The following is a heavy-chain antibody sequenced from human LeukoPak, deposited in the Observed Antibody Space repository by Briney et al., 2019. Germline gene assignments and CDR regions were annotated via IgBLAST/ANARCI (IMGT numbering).Heavy chain of an antibody. Sequence: SVKVSCKASGGTFSSYAISWVRQAPGQGLEWMGGIIPIFGTANYAQKFQGRVTITADESTSTAYMELSSLRSEDTAVYYCARGRNGYGYYYYYYMDVWGKGTTVTVSS. CDR3: ARGRNGYGYYYYYYMDV. D-gene: IGHD5-18*01. CDR2: IIPIFGTA. CDR1: GGTFSSYA. V-gene: IGHV1-69*13. J-gene: IGHJ6*03.